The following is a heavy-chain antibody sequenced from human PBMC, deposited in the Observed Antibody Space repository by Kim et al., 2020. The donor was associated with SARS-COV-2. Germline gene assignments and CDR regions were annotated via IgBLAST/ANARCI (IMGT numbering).Heavy chain of an antibody. V-gene: IGHV1-18*01. CDR1: GYTFTSYG. J-gene: IGHJ5*02. CDR3: ARDRAEGYCSGGSCYASTGWFDP. D-gene: IGHD2-15*01. CDR2: ISAYNGNT. Sequence: ASVKVSCKASGYTFTSYGISWVRQAPGQGLEWMGWISAYNGNTNYAQKLQGRVTMTTDTSTSTAYMELRSLRSDDTAVYYCARDRAEGYCSGGSCYASTGWFDPWGQGTLVTVSS.